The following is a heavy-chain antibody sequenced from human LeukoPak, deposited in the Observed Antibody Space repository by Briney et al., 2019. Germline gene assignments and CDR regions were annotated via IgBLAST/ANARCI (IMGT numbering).Heavy chain of an antibody. J-gene: IGHJ3*02. D-gene: IGHD1-26*01. V-gene: IGHV1-69*05. CDR2: IIPIFGTA. CDR1: GGTFSSYA. Sequence: SVKVSCKASGGTFSSYAISWVRQAPGQGLEWMGGIIPIFGTANYAQKFQGRVTITTDESTSTAYMELSSLRSEDTAVYYCARDRDYSGSYHDPIDAFDIWGQGTMVTVFS. CDR3: ARDRDYSGSYHDPIDAFDI.